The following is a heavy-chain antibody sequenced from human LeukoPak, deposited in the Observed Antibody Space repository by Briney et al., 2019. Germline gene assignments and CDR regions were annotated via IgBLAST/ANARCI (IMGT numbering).Heavy chain of an antibody. V-gene: IGHV4-59*01. CDR1: GGSISTYY. CDR2: IYYSGGT. D-gene: IGHD6-19*01. Sequence: SETLSLTCTVSGGSISTYYWSWIRQPPGKGLEWNGYIYYSGGTNYNPSLKSRVTISVDTSKNQFSLKLSSVTAADTAVYYCARESSGLHVDYWGQGTLVTVSS. CDR3: ARESSGLHVDY. J-gene: IGHJ4*02.